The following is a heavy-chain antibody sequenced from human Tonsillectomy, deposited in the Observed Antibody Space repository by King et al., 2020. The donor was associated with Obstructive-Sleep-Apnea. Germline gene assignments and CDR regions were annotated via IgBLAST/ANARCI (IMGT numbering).Heavy chain of an antibody. J-gene: IGHJ4*02. D-gene: IGHD3-22*01. CDR2: IKHSGST. CDR3: VLAPHGSSGYYGEFDY. CDR1: GGSFNGNY. V-gene: IGHV4-34*01. Sequence: VQLQQWGAGLLKPSETLSLTCAVDGGSFNGNYWSWIRQPPGKGLEWIGEIKHSGSTNYNPSLKSRVTISVDTSKNQFSLKLSSVTAADTAVYYCVLAPHGSSGYYGEFDYWGQGTLVTVSS.